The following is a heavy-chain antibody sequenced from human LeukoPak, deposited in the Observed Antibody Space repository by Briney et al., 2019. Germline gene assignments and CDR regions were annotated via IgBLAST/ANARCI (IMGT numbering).Heavy chain of an antibody. V-gene: IGHV3-64D*06. D-gene: IGHD5-18*01. CDR1: GFTFSSYA. CDR3: VKGGQYSRDAFDI. CDR2: VSDNGGST. Sequence: AGGSLRLSCSASGFTFSSYAVHWVRQAPGKGLEYVSAVSDNGGSTYYADSVKGRFTISRDNSKNTLYLQMSSLRAEDTAVYYCVKGGQYSRDAFDIWGQGTMVTVSS. J-gene: IGHJ3*02.